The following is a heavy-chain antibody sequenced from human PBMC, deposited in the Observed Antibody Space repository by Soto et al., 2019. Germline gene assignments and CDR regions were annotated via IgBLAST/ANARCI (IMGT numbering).Heavy chain of an antibody. CDR1: GFTFSSYW. CDR2: IKIDGSIT. J-gene: IGHJ4*02. Sequence: EVQLVESGGGLVQPGGSLRLSCAASGFTFSSYWMHWVRQVPGKGLVWVSRIKIDGSITSYADSVRGRSTISRDNAKNTLYLQMNSLRAEDTAVYYCARVRNGDWYFDYWGQGTLVTVSS. V-gene: IGHV3-74*01. D-gene: IGHD2-21*02. CDR3: ARVRNGDWYFDY.